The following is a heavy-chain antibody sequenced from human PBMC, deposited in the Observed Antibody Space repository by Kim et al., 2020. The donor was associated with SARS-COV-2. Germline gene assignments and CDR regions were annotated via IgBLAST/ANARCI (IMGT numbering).Heavy chain of an antibody. D-gene: IGHD6-19*01. CDR3: ARDFRGTAAYSSGRLPDY. J-gene: IGHJ4*02. V-gene: IGHV1-3*01. CDR2: INAGNGNT. Sequence: ASVKVSCKASGYTFTSYAMHWVRQAPGQRLEWMGWINAGNGNTKYSQKFQGRVTITRDTSASTAYMELSSLRSEDTAVYYCARDFRGTAAYSSGRLPDYWGQGTLVTVSS. CDR1: GYTFTSYA.